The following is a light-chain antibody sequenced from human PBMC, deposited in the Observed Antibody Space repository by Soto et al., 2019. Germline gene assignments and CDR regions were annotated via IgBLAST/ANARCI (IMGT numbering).Light chain of an antibody. V-gene: IGKV3-20*01. J-gene: IGKJ1*01. CDR1: QSVDSGY. CDR2: GAS. CDR3: QYYGSSPRT. Sequence: EFVLTQSPGTLSLSPGERATLSCRASQSVDSGYLAWYQQKRGQAPRLLIYGASIRATDIPDRFSGSASGTDFTLTISRLEPEDFAVYYCQYYGSSPRTFGHGTKVEIK.